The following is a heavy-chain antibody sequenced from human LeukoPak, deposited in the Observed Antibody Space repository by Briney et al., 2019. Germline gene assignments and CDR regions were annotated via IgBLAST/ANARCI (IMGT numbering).Heavy chain of an antibody. CDR2: ISSTGSSI. D-gene: IGHD2-2*01. V-gene: IGHV3-48*03. J-gene: IGHJ4*02. CDR1: GFTFRSYE. CDR3: ARAVCSSTSCYELDY. Sequence: GGSLRLSCAASGFTFRSYEMNWVRQAPGKGLEWVSYISSTGSSIYYADSVKGRFTISRDNAKNSLYLQMNSLRAEDTAVYYCARAVCSSTSCYELDYWGQGTLVTVSS.